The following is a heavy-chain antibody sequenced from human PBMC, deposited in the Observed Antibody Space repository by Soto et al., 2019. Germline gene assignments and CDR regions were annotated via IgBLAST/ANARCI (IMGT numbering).Heavy chain of an antibody. Sequence: EVQLVESGGGLVKHGGSLRLSCAASGFTFSSYSRNWVRQATGKGLERVSSISSSSSYIYYADSEKSRFTISRDNAKNSQYMQMNSLRAEDTAVYYCAREGVASSGYYRGLDYWGQGTLVTVSS. V-gene: IGHV3-21*01. CDR1: GFTFSSYS. D-gene: IGHD3-22*01. CDR3: AREGVASSGYYRGLDY. CDR2: ISSSSSYI. J-gene: IGHJ4*02.